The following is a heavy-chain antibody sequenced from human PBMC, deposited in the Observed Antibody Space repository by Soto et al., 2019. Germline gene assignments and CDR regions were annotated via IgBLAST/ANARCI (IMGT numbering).Heavy chain of an antibody. V-gene: IGHV3-66*01. CDR3: KKDLIVVVITSNSSGAFDI. CDR1: GFTVSSNE. CDR2: ISGGST. J-gene: IGHJ3*02. D-gene: IGHD3-22*01. Sequence: GGSLRLSCAASGFTVSSNEMSWVRQAPGKGLEWVSSISGGSTYYADYRKGRFTISRDNFKNTLHLQMNSLRAEDTAVYYCKKDLIVVVITSNSSGAFDIWGPGTMVTVSS.